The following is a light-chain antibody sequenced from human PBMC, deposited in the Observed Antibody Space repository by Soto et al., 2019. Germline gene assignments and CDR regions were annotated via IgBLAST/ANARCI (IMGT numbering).Light chain of an antibody. CDR3: QQYNNWPIT. J-gene: IGKJ5*01. Sequence: EIVLTHSLGTLSLSPVERATLXFMASQSISGNLAWYQQKPGQAPRLLIHDASTRATGIPARFSGSGSGTEFTLTISSLQSEDFAVYYCQQYNNWPITFGQGTRLETK. CDR1: QSISGN. CDR2: DAS. V-gene: IGKV3-15*01.